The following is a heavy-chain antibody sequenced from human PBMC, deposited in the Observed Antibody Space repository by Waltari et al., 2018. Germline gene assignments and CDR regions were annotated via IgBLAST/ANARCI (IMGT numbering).Heavy chain of an antibody. CDR1: GLIFSTYS. V-gene: IGHV3-48*01. CDR3: AREIRGTGYFPDAFDI. D-gene: IGHD3-9*01. Sequence: EVQLVESGGGLVQPGGSLRLSCAASGLIFSTYSMNWVRQAPGKGLEWVVYISSTGTTIYYTDSVQGRFTISRTNAQNSLYLQMNSLRAEDTAVYYCAREIRGTGYFPDAFDIWGQGTMVTVSS. J-gene: IGHJ3*02. CDR2: ISSTGTTI.